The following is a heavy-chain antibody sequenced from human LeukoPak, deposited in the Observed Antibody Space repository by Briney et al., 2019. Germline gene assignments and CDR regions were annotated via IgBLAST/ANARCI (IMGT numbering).Heavy chain of an antibody. CDR3: ATNWFDP. CDR2: ISYSGST. Sequence: PSETLSLTCTVSGGPFSSGNHYWSWIRLPPGKGLEWIGYISYSGSTNYNPSLKSRVTISIDTSKNQFSLNLSSVTAADTAEYYCATNWFDPWGQGTLVTVSS. J-gene: IGHJ5*02. V-gene: IGHV4-61*01. CDR1: GGPFSSGNHY.